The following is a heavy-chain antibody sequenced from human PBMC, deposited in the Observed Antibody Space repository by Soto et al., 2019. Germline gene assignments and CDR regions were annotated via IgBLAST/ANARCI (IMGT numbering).Heavy chain of an antibody. D-gene: IGHD6-19*01. V-gene: IGHV1-18*04. CDR3: ARKPLAVGGLSYYGMDV. CDR2: INSYSGNT. CDR1: GYNFTNYD. J-gene: IGHJ6*02. Sequence: QVHLVQSGAEVKKPGASVKVSCKASGYNFTNYDVNWVRQAPGQGLEWMGWINSYSGNTDYAQKFQGRVSLTTDTSTTTAYMELRSLRSDDTAVYYCARKPLAVGGLSYYGMDVWGHGTTVTVSS.